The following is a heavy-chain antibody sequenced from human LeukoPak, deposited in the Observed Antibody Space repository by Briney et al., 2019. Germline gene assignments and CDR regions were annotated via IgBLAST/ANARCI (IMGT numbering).Heavy chain of an antibody. D-gene: IGHD3-10*01. V-gene: IGHV4-61*02. CDR2: IYTSGST. CDR3: ARDIELWFGELGT. CDR1: GGSISTGSYY. J-gene: IGHJ5*02. Sequence: SETLSLTCTVSGGSISTGSYYWGWIRQPPGKGLEWIGRIYTSGSTNYNPSLKSRVTMSVDTSKNQFSLKLSSVTAADTAVYYCARDIELWFGELGTWGQGTLVTVSS.